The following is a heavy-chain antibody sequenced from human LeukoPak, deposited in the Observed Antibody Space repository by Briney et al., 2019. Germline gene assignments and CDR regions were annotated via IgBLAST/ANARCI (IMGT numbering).Heavy chain of an antibody. Sequence: GGSLRLSCAASGFTFSSYSMTWVRQAPGKGLEWVSSISSSSSYIYYADSVEGRFAVSRDNARNSLHLQMNSLRAEDTAVYYCARYFTAVASTVRLDYWGQGTLVTVSS. J-gene: IGHJ4*02. CDR2: ISSSSSYI. CDR1: GFTFSSYS. CDR3: ARYFTAVASTVRLDY. V-gene: IGHV3-21*04. D-gene: IGHD6-19*01.